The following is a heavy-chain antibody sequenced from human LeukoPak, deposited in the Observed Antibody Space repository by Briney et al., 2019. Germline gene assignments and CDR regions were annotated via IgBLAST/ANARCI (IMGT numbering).Heavy chain of an antibody. Sequence: GGSLRLSCAASGFTFSSYGMHWVRQAPGKGLEWVTFIRYDGNNKYYADSVKGLFTISRDNSQNTLYLQMNSLRAEDTAVYYCAKASRFDYWGQGTLVTVSS. CDR2: IRYDGNNK. V-gene: IGHV3-30*02. J-gene: IGHJ4*02. CDR1: GFTFSSYG. D-gene: IGHD6-13*01. CDR3: AKASRFDY.